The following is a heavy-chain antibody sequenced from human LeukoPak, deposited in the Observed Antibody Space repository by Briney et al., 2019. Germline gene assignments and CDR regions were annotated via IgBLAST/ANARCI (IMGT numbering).Heavy chain of an antibody. CDR3: TKDQDFRLGSMDF. CDR1: GFRFRTYA. J-gene: IGHJ4*02. CDR2: ITDVGDRA. Sequence: GGSLRLSCGTSGFRFRTYAMTWVRQAPGKGLEWVSTITDVGDRALYIDSVRGRFTIFRDGSKNTLYLQMNSLRAEDTAVYYCTKDQDFRLGSMDFWGQGTLVTVSS. D-gene: IGHD7-27*01. V-gene: IGHV3-23*01.